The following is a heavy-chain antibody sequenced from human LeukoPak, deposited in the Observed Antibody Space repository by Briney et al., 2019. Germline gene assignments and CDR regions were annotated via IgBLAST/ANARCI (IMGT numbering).Heavy chain of an antibody. J-gene: IGHJ4*02. CDR2: IWYDGSNK. Sequence: GGSLRLSCAASGFTFSSYGMHWVRQAPGKGLEWVAVIWYDGSNKYYADSVKGRFTISRDNSKNTLYLQMNSLRAEDTAVYYCARDPYGSGSYYRVFDYWGQGTLVTVSS. CDR1: GFTFSSYG. D-gene: IGHD3-10*01. V-gene: IGHV3-33*01. CDR3: ARDPYGSGSYYRVFDY.